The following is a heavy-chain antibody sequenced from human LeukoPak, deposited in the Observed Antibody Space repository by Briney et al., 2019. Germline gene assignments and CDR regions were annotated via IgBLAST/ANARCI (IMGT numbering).Heavy chain of an antibody. Sequence: ASVKVSCKASGYTFTGYYMHWVRQAPGQGLEWMGWINPNSGGTNYAQKFQGRVTMTRDTSISTAYMELSRLRSDDTAVYYCARDMITITTPYFDYWGQGTLVTVSS. D-gene: IGHD3-22*01. CDR2: INPNSGGT. CDR3: ARDMITITTPYFDY. V-gene: IGHV1-2*02. J-gene: IGHJ4*02. CDR1: GYTFTGYY.